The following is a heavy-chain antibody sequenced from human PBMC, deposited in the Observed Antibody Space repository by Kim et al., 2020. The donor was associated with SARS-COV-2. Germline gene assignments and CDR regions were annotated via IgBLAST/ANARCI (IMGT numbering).Heavy chain of an antibody. D-gene: IGHD2-21*01. V-gene: IGHV3-30-3*01. CDR1: GFTFSSYA. CDR2: ISYDGSNK. J-gene: IGHJ4*02. CDR3: ARDHIVVVIAIPYY. Sequence: GGSLRLSCAASGFTFSSYAMHWVRQAPGKGLEWVAVISYDGSNKYYADSVKGRFTISRDNSKNTLYLQMNSLRAEDTAVYYCARDHIVVVIAIPYYWGQG.